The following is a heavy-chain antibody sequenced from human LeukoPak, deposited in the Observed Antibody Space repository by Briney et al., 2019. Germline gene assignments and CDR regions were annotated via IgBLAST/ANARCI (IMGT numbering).Heavy chain of an antibody. CDR2: ISSSGSYI. D-gene: IGHD5-18*01. Sequence: PGGSLRLSCAASGFTFSSYAMSWVRQAPGKGLEWVSAISSSGSYIFYADSVKGRFTMSRDNAKNSLYLQMNSLRAEDTAVYYCASPPTAMVINWGQGTLVTVSS. CDR3: ASPPTAMVIN. CDR1: GFTFSSYA. J-gene: IGHJ4*02. V-gene: IGHV3-21*01.